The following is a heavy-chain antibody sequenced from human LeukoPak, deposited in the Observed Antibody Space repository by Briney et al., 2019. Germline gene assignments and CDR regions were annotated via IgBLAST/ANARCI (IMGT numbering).Heavy chain of an antibody. CDR2: ISSSSSTI. CDR3: ARDRRSPYYMDV. Sequence: PGGSLRLSCAASGFTFSSYWMSWVRQAPGKGLEWVSYISSSSSTIYYADSVKGRFTISRDNAKNSLYLQMNSLRAEDTAVYYCARDRRSPYYMDVWGKGTTVTVSS. CDR1: GFTFSSYW. J-gene: IGHJ6*03. V-gene: IGHV3-48*01.